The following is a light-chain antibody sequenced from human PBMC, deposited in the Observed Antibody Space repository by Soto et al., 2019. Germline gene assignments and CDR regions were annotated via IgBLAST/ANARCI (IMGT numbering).Light chain of an antibody. J-gene: IGKJ1*01. CDR1: QSVLYSSNNKSY. CDR3: QQYYSTPLT. V-gene: IGKV4-1*01. Sequence: DIVMTQSPDSLAVSLGERATINCKSSQSVLYSSNNKSYLAWYQQKAGQPPKLLIYWASTRESGVPDRFSGSGSGTDFTLTISSLQAEDVAVYYCQQYYSTPLTFGQGTKVEIK. CDR2: WAS.